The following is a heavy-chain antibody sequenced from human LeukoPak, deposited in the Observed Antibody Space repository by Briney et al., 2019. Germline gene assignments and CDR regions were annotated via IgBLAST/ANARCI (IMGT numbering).Heavy chain of an antibody. CDR2: ISPSSSAK. V-gene: IGHV3-48*04. J-gene: IGHJ4*02. Sequence: GGSLRLSCAASGFLFSSYSMNWVRQAPGKGLEWVSYISPSSSAKHYADSVKGRFTISKDNAKNSLYLQMNSLRAGDTAVYYCARAGGSTVSHSDYWGQGTLVTVSS. D-gene: IGHD4-17*01. CDR3: ARAGGSTVSHSDY. CDR1: GFLFSSYS.